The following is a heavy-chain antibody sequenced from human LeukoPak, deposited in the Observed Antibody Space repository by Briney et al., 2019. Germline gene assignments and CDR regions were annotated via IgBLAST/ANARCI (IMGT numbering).Heavy chain of an antibody. D-gene: IGHD3-10*01. CDR1: GFTFSSNW. J-gene: IGHJ6*03. CDR3: ARETYYYGSGSYSYYYYMDV. Sequence: GGSLRLSCAASGFTFSSNWMHWVRQAPGKGLEWVSVIYSGGSTYYADSVKGRFTISRDNSKNTLYLQMKSLRAEDTAVYYCARETYYYGSGSYSYYYYMDVWGKGTTVTISS. V-gene: IGHV3-66*01. CDR2: IYSGGST.